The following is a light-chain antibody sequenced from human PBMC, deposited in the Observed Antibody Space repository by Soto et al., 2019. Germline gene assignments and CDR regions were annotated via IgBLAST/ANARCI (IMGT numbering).Light chain of an antibody. V-gene: IGKV1-39*01. CDR2: TAS. CDR3: QQGFSTPIT. J-gene: IGKJ5*01. CDR1: QNIGNF. Sequence: DIPMTQSPSSLSASVRDRAVITCRASQNIGNFLNWYQQTPGKAPRLLISTASSLQSGVPSRFSGSRSGTDFTLTISSLQPEDSATYYCQQGFSTPITFGQGTRLEIK.